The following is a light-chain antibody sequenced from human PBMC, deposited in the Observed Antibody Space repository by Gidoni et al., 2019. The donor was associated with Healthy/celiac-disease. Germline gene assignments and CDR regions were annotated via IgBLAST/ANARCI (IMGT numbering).Light chain of an antibody. V-gene: IGKV3-15*01. CDR3: QQYNNWLT. Sequence: EIVMTQSPATLSVSPGERATLSCRASQSLSSNLAGYQQKPGHAPRLLIYGASTRATGIPARFSGSGSGTEFTLTISSLQSEDFAVYYCQQYNNWLTFGGGTKVEIK. J-gene: IGKJ4*01. CDR2: GAS. CDR1: QSLSSN.